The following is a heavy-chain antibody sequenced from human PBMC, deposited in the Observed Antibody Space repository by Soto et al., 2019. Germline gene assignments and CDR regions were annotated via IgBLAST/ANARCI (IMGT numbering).Heavy chain of an antibody. V-gene: IGHV4-31*03. CDR3: ARLGDYGDYAIDF. CDR2: MYYSGST. Sequence: SETLSLACSVSGGSISSGGYYWSWIRQFPGKGLECIGYMYYSGSTYYNPSLRNRVTMSIDMSMNQFSLKLTSMTAADSALYYCARLGDYGDYAIDFWGQGTLVTVSS. D-gene: IGHD4-17*01. CDR1: GGSISSGGYY. J-gene: IGHJ4*02.